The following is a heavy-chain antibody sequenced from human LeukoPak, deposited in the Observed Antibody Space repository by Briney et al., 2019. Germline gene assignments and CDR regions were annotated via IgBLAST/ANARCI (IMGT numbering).Heavy chain of an antibody. CDR1: GFTFSSYA. CDR2: LSSSGGST. D-gene: IGHD2-15*01. CDR3: AKQRTGSCYSCFDY. V-gene: IGHV3-23*01. Sequence: VGCLRLSCAASGFTFSSYAMSWVRQAPGRGLGWVSALSSSGGSTYYADSVKGRFTISRQISKNTLYLQIDSLLAEDPSVYYCAKQRTGSCYSCFDYWGQGTLVTVSS. J-gene: IGHJ4*02.